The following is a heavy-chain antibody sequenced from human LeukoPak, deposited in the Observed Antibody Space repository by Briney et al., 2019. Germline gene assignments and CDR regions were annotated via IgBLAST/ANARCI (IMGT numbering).Heavy chain of an antibody. V-gene: IGHV3-30*02. CDR2: IRYDGSDK. D-gene: IGHD1-26*01. Sequence: GGSLRLSCAASGFTFSSYGMHWVRQAPGKGLEWVAFIRYDGSDKYYADSVKGRFTISRDNSKSTLYLQLNSLRAEDTAVYYCAKDLSSSGRYSSVDDWGQGTLVTVSS. CDR1: GFTFSSYG. CDR3: AKDLSSSGRYSSVDD. J-gene: IGHJ4*02.